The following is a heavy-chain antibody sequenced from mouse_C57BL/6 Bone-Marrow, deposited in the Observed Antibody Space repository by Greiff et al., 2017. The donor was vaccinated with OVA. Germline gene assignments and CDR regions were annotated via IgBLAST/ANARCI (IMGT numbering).Heavy chain of an antibody. CDR1: GYTFTSYW. J-gene: IGHJ2*01. CDR2: IYPGSGST. Sequence: QVQLQQPGAELVKPGASVKMSCKASGYTFTSYWITWVKQRPGQGLEWIGDIYPGSGSTNYNEKVKSKATLTVDKSSSTAYMQLSSLTSEDSAVYYCARVGYHHDGDYWGQGTTLTVSS. CDR3: ARVGYHHDGDY. D-gene: IGHD2-4*01. V-gene: IGHV1-55*01.